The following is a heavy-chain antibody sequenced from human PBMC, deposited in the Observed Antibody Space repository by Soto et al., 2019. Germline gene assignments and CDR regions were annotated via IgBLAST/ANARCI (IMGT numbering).Heavy chain of an antibody. Sequence: ASVKVSCKASGGTFSSYAISWVRQAPGQGLEWMGGIIPNIGTANYAQKLQGRVTMTTDTSTSTAYMELRSLRSDDTAVYYCARWCSRCWFDPWGQGTLVTVSS. CDR3: ARWCSRCWFDP. V-gene: IGHV1-69*05. CDR1: GGTFSSYA. J-gene: IGHJ5*02. CDR2: IIPNIGTA. D-gene: IGHD2-2*01.